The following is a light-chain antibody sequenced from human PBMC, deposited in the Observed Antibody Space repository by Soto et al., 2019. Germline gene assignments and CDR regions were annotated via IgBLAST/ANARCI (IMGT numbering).Light chain of an antibody. CDR3: SSYTSRTTPV. Sequence: QSALTQPASVSGSPGQTITISCTGTSSDVGGYAYVSWYQQYPGKVPKLVISEVSNRPSGVSHRFSGSRSGNTASLTISGHQAEDEADYHCSSYTSRTTPVFGGGTKLTVL. CDR1: SSDVGGYAY. V-gene: IGLV2-14*01. CDR2: EVS. J-gene: IGLJ2*01.